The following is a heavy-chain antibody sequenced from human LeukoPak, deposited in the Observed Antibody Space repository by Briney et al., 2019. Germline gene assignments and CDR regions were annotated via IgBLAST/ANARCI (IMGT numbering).Heavy chain of an antibody. CDR1: GFTFSSYA. V-gene: IGHV3-30*04. CDR3: ARAPYSSGWYYFGY. Sequence: GGSLRLSCAASGFTFSSYAMHWVRQAPGKGLEWVALISYDGSTRDYVDSEKGRFTTSRDNSINTLYLQMDSLRPEDTAVYYCARAPYSSGWYYFGYWGQGTLVTVSS. D-gene: IGHD6-19*01. CDR2: ISYDGSTR. J-gene: IGHJ4*02.